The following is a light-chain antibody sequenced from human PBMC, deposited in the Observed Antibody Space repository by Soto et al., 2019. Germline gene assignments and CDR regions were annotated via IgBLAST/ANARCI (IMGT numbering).Light chain of an antibody. CDR2: EVS. CDR1: SSDVGGYNY. Sequence: QSALTQPASVSGSPGQSITISCTGTSSDVGGYNYVSWYQQRPGKAPKVMIYEVSNRPSGVSNRFSGSKSDNTASLTISGLQAEDEADYYCSSHTSRSTLDVFGTGTKLTVL. V-gene: IGLV2-14*01. J-gene: IGLJ1*01. CDR3: SSHTSRSTLDV.